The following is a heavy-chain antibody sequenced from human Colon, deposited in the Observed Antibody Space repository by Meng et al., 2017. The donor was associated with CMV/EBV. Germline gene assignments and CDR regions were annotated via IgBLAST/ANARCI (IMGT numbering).Heavy chain of an antibody. J-gene: IGHJ4*02. Sequence: QISFKGSGQKLVKPTKTLTRTCTFSGFSLSTIVVGVVRIRQPPGKALEWLALIYWDDDKRYSPSLKSRLTLTKDTSKNQVVLTMTNMDPVDTATYYCAHRMGRIAARVFDYWGQGTLVTVSS. CDR2: IYWDDDK. CDR3: AHRMGRIAARVFDY. D-gene: IGHD6-6*01. CDR1: GFSLSTIVVG. V-gene: IGHV2-5*02.